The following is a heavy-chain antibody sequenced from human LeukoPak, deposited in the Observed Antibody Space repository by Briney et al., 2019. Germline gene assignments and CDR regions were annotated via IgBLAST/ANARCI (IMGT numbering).Heavy chain of an antibody. CDR2: IYHSGST. CDR3: ARFGSSTWYKGAFDI. V-gene: IGHV4-4*02. CDR1: GGSISSSNW. J-gene: IGHJ3*02. D-gene: IGHD6-13*01. Sequence: SETLSLTCAVSGGSISSSNWWSWVRRPPGKGLEWLGEIYHSGSTNYNPSLESRVTISVDTSKHQFSLNLTSVTAADTAVYYCARFGSSTWYKGAFDIWGQGTMVTVAS.